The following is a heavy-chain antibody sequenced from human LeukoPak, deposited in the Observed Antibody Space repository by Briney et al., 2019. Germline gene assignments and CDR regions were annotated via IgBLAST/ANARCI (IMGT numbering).Heavy chain of an antibody. D-gene: IGHD5-12*01. CDR3: ASVATILVSYYYYGMDV. CDR1: GGTSSSYA. CDR2: IIPIFGTA. V-gene: IGHV1-69*13. J-gene: IGHJ6*02. Sequence: ASVKVSCKASGGTSSSYAISWVRQAPGQGLEWMGGIIPIFGTANYAQKFQGRVTITADESTSTAYMELSSLRSEDTAVYYCASVATILVSYYYYGMDVWGQGTTVTVSS.